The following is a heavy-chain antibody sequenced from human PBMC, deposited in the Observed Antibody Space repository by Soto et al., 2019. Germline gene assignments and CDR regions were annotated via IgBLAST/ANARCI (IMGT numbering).Heavy chain of an antibody. Sequence: EEQLLESGGDLVQPGGSLRLSCVASGITFSRYALSWVRQAPGQGLAWVSSISGDGATTFYADSVKGRFTASRDNSENTLYLQMNSLRVEDTAVYFCATVPNGIPEASGAWGQGTLVTVSS. D-gene: IGHD2-8*01. J-gene: IGHJ4*02. CDR2: ISGDGATT. CDR1: GITFSRYA. V-gene: IGHV3-23*01. CDR3: ATVPNGIPEASGA.